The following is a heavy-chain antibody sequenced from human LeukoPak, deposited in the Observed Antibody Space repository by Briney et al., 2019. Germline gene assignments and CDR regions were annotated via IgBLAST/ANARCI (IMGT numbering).Heavy chain of an antibody. V-gene: IGHV3-23*01. Sequence: GGSLRLSCAASGFTFNTYAINWVRQAPGKGLEWVSAISGSGGRTYYSDSVKGRFTIPRDNSKNTLYLQMNSLRAEDTAVYYCARVKRDCSGGSCYSFDYWGQGTLVTVSS. D-gene: IGHD2-15*01. CDR3: ARVKRDCSGGSCYSFDY. CDR2: ISGSGGRT. J-gene: IGHJ4*02. CDR1: GFTFNTYA.